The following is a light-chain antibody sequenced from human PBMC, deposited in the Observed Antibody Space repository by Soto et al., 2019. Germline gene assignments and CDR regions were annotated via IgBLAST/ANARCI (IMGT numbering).Light chain of an antibody. V-gene: IGLV8-61*01. CDR1: SGSVSTNYY. J-gene: IGLJ2*01. CDR2: RTN. Sequence: QAVVTQEPSFSVSPGGTVTLTCGLSSGSVSTNYYPSWYQQTPGQAPRTLIYRTNTRSSGVPDRFSGSILGNKAALTITGAQADDESYYYCVLYMGSVPVFGGGTKLTVL. CDR3: VLYMGSVPV.